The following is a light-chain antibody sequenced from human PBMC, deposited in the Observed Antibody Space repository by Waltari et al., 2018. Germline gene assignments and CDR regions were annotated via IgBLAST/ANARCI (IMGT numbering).Light chain of an antibody. CDR2: QDT. V-gene: IGLV3-1*01. Sequence: SFDLTQPPSVSVSPGQTASITCSGDKLGDTYASWYQQRPGQAPVLVIYQDTKGPSGIPERFSGSNSGNTATLTISGTQAMDEADYYCQAWDTRTAVFGGGTKLTVL. J-gene: IGLJ2*01. CDR1: KLGDTY. CDR3: QAWDTRTAV.